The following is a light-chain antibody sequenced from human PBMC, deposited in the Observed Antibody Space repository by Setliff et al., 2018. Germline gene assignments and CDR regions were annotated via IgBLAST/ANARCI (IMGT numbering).Light chain of an antibody. Sequence: QSALAQPRSVSGSPGQSVTISCTGTSSDVGRYNFVSWYQQHPGKAPELIIYDVTKRPSGVPDRFSGSKSGNTASLTISGLQAEDEADYSCCSYADTYISVFGTGTKVTV. J-gene: IGLJ1*01. CDR2: DVT. V-gene: IGLV2-11*01. CDR3: CSYADTYISV. CDR1: SSDVGRYNF.